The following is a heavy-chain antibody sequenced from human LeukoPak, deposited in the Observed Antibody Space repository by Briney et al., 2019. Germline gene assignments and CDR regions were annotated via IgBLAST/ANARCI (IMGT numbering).Heavy chain of an antibody. CDR3: ARHRGYCSSTSCYGFDYYYMDV. D-gene: IGHD2-2*01. V-gene: IGHV4-59*08. CDR2: IYYSGST. CDR1: GGSISSYY. J-gene: IGHJ6*03. Sequence: SETLSLTCTVSGGSISSYYWSWIRRPPGKGLEWIGYIYYSGSTNYNPSLKSRVTISVDTSKNQFSLKLSSVTAADTAVYYCARHRGYCSSTSCYGFDYYYMDVWGKGTTVTVSS.